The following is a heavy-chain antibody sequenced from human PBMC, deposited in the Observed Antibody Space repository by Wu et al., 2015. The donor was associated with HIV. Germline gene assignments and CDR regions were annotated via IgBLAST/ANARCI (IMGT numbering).Heavy chain of an antibody. Sequence: QVQLVQSGTEVKEPGASVKVSCKTFGHPFTDYYVHWVRQAPGQGLEWMGWMNPNSGNTGYAQKFQGRVTITRNTSISTAYMELSSLRSEDTAVYFCARDGGDHWGQGTLITVSS. CDR3: ARDGGDH. V-gene: IGHV1-8*03. J-gene: IGHJ4*01. CDR1: GHPFTDYY. D-gene: IGHD3-16*01. CDR2: MNPNSGNT.